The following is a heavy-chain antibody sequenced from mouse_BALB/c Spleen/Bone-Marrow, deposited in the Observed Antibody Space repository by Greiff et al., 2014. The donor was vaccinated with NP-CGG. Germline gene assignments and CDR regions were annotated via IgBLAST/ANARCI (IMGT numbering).Heavy chain of an antibody. CDR1: GYTFTSYW. D-gene: IGHD1-1*02. CDR3: GSQGDYRPFDY. J-gene: IGHJ2*01. V-gene: IGHV1-87*01. Sequence: QVQLQQSGADLARPGASVKLSCKASGYTFTSYWMQWVKQRPGQGLEWIGAIYPGDGDTRYTQKFKGKATLTADKSPSTAYMQLRSLATEDASVLYCGSQGDYRPFDYWGQGTPLTVSA. CDR2: IYPGDGDT.